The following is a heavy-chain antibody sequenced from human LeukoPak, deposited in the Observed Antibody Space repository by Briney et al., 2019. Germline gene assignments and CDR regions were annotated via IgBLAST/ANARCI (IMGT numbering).Heavy chain of an antibody. CDR2: VSYSRNT. Sequence: SEALSLTCTVSGGSVSNFYWSWIRQPPGKGLEWIGYVSYSRNTNYNPSLKSRVTISVDTSKNQFSLKLNSVTAADTAVYYCARVTTVNTGDFDYWGQGTLVTVSS. D-gene: IGHD1-14*01. CDR1: GGSVSNFY. V-gene: IGHV4-59*02. J-gene: IGHJ4*02. CDR3: ARVTTVNTGDFDY.